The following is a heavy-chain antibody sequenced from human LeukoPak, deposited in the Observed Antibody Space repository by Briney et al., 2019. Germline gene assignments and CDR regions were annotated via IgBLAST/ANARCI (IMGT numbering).Heavy chain of an antibody. CDR2: ISSSGSTI. Sequence: GGSLRLSCAASGFTFSNAWMSWVRQAPGKGLEWVSYISSSGSTIYYADSVKGRFTISRDNAKNSLYLQMNSLRAEDTAVYYCARGFLMVRGVFDYWGQGTLVTVSS. D-gene: IGHD3-10*01. CDR1: GFTFSNAW. V-gene: IGHV3-11*01. J-gene: IGHJ4*02. CDR3: ARGFLMVRGVFDY.